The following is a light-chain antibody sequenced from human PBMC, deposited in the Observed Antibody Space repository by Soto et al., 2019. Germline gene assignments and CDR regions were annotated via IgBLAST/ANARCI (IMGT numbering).Light chain of an antibody. CDR3: QQVKSYPIT. CDR1: QGISSY. V-gene: IGKV1-9*01. J-gene: IGKJ3*01. Sequence: DIQLTQSPSFMSASVGDRVAITCRASQGISSYLAWYQQKPGKAPKLLIYAASTLQSGVPSRFGGSGSGTEFTLTISSLQPEDFATYYCQQVKSYPITFGPGTTVDIK. CDR2: AAS.